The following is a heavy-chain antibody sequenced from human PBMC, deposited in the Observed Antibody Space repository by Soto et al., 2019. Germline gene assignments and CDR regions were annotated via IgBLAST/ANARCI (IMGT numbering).Heavy chain of an antibody. Sequence: PGGSLRLSCAASGFTFSDYYMSWIRQAPGKGLEWVSYISSSSSYTNYADSVKGRFTISRDNAKNLMYLEMNGLRVEDTAVYFCARDALLVATPFDLWGQGTLVTVSS. J-gene: IGHJ4*02. CDR3: ARDALLVATPFDL. CDR2: ISSSSSYT. D-gene: IGHD5-12*01. CDR1: GFTFSDYY. V-gene: IGHV3-11*06.